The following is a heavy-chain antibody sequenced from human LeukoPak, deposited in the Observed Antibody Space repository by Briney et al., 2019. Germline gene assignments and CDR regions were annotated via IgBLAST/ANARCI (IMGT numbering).Heavy chain of an antibody. D-gene: IGHD5-18*01. V-gene: IGHV3-66*01. J-gene: IGHJ4*02. CDR1: GFTVSDNY. CDR2: IYSAGTT. Sequence: GGSLRLSCAASGFTVSDNYISWVRQAPGKGLEWVALIYSAGTTHADSVRGRFTISRDKSKNMLYLQMNSLRAEDTAVYFCASAQGGKIQLWDYYFDYWGQGTLVTVSS. CDR3: ASAQGGKIQLWDYYFDY.